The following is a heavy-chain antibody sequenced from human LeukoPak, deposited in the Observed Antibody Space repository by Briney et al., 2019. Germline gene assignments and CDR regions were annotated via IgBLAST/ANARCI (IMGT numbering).Heavy chain of an antibody. V-gene: IGHV3-30-3*01. D-gene: IGHD2-15*01. Sequence: GRSLRLSCTASGFTFSSYDMDWVRRAPGKGLEWVAVISYDGSSQYYADSVKGRFTISRDNSKNTLYLQMNGLRADDTAVYYCARPQYCSSGSCFYYFDYWGQGTLVTVSS. J-gene: IGHJ4*02. CDR2: ISYDGSSQ. CDR3: ARPQYCSSGSCFYYFDY. CDR1: GFTFSSYD.